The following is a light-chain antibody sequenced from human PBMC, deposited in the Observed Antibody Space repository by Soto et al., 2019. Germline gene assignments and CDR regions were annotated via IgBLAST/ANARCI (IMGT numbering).Light chain of an antibody. CDR3: QQYNNWWT. Sequence: EIVMPQSPATLSVSPGERATLSCRASQSVSSNLAWYQQKPGQAPRLLIYGASTRATGIPARFSGSGSGTEFTLTISSLQSEDFAVYYCQQYNNWWTFGQGTKVDI. CDR1: QSVSSN. V-gene: IGKV3-15*01. J-gene: IGKJ1*01. CDR2: GAS.